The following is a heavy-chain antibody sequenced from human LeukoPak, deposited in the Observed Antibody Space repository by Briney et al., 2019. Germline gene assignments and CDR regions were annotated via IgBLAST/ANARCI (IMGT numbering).Heavy chain of an antibody. CDR1: GGSFSGYY. Sequence: SETLSLTCAVYGGSFSGYYWSWIRQPPGKGLEWIGEISHSGSTNYNPSLKSRVTISVDTSKNQFSLKLSSVTAADTAVYYCARGRSKHDFWSGYPTHYFDYWGQGTLVTVSS. D-gene: IGHD3-3*01. CDR2: ISHSGST. J-gene: IGHJ4*02. V-gene: IGHV4-34*01. CDR3: ARGRSKHDFWSGYPTHYFDY.